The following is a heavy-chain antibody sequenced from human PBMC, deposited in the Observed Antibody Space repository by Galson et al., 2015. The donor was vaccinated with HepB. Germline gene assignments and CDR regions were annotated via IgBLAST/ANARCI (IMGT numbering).Heavy chain of an antibody. CDR1: GFTFSSYA. Sequence: SLRLSCAASGFTFSSYAMNWVRQAPGKGLEWVSAISGSGGSTYYADSVKGRFTISRDNSKNTLYLQMNSLRAEDTAVYYCAKEGLWFGELTRGTYWGQGTLVTVSS. V-gene: IGHV3-23*01. CDR3: AKEGLWFGELTRGTY. CDR2: ISGSGGST. J-gene: IGHJ4*02. D-gene: IGHD3-10*01.